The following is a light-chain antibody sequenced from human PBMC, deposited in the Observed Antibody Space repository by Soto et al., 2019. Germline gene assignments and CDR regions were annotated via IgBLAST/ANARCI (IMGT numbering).Light chain of an antibody. CDR1: NIGTKK. V-gene: IGLV3-21*02. CDR3: QVWDGDSDVV. CDR2: DDN. Sequence: SYELTQPPSVSAAPGRRARITCGGDNIGTKKVHWYQQKPRQAPVLVVFDDNDRASGLPDRGSGLDSGKMATLTISRVEAGDDADYYCQVWDGDSDVVFGGGTQLTVL. J-gene: IGLJ3*02.